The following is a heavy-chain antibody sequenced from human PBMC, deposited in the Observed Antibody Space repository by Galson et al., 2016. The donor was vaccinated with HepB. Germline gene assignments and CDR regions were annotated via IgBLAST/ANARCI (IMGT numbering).Heavy chain of an antibody. J-gene: IGHJ4*02. CDR3: AKDGPGGRYRGYEDGRRD. CDR1: GFASSRFG. CDR2: ITYDGDST. D-gene: IGHD3-22*01. V-gene: IGHV3-30*18. Sequence: SLRLSCAASGFASSRFGMHWVRQAPGRGLEWVAVITYDGDSTSYEDSVKGRFTIFRDNSRSTLFLQMNSLTAEDSGVYYCAKDGPGGRYRGYEDGRRDWGQGTLVTVTS.